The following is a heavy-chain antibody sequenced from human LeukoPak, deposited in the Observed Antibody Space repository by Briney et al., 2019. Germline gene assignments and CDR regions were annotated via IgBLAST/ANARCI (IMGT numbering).Heavy chain of an antibody. Sequence: GTSLRLSCAASGFTFRSHGMHWVRQAPGKGLEWVAFIWYDGSNKYYTDSVRGRFTISRDNSKNTLYLQKNSLRADDTAIYYCAKSMTLQWRGFFDLWGRGTHVTVSS. CDR2: IWYDGSNK. V-gene: IGHV3-33*06. CDR3: AKSMTLQWRGFFDL. D-gene: IGHD6-19*01. J-gene: IGHJ2*01. CDR1: GFTFRSHG.